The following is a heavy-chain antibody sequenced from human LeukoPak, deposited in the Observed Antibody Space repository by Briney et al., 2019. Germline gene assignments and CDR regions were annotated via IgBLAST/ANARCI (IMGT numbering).Heavy chain of an antibody. CDR3: AREVPYYDILTGYYKPTGYFDY. V-gene: IGHV3-30-3*01. CDR1: GFTFSSYA. J-gene: IGHJ4*02. Sequence: GGSLRLSCAASGFTFSSYAMHWVRQAPGKGLEWVAVISYDGSNKYYADSVKGRFTISRDNSKNTLYLQMNSLRAEDTAVYYCAREVPYYDILTGYYKPTGYFDYWGQGTLVTVSS. D-gene: IGHD3-9*01. CDR2: ISYDGSNK.